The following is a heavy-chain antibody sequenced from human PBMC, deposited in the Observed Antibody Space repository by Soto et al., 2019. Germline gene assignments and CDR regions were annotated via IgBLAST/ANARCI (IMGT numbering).Heavy chain of an antibody. J-gene: IGHJ4*02. V-gene: IGHV1-3*01. CDR1: GYTFTSYA. Sequence: ASVKVSFKASGYTFTSYAMHWVRQAPGQRLEWMGWINAGNGNTKYSQKFQGRVTITRDTSASTAYMELSSLRSEDTAVYYCARGVDYGDYDFWSGYFFDYWGQGTLVTVSS. D-gene: IGHD3-3*01. CDR3: ARGVDYGDYDFWSGYFFDY. CDR2: INAGNGNT.